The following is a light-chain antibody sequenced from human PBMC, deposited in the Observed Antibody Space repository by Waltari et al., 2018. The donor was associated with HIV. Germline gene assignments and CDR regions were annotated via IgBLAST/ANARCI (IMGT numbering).Light chain of an antibody. Sequence: QSVLTQSPSVSEAPGQRVTISCSGSSSNIGSHAVTWFRQSPGKPPKLLFDHDDLILSGVSDRFSAAKSGTSASLAINDLQSEDESLYYCATWDDGLNALLFGGGTKVTVL. CDR1: SSNIGSHA. V-gene: IGLV1-36*01. CDR2: HDD. CDR3: ATWDDGLNALL. J-gene: IGLJ2*01.